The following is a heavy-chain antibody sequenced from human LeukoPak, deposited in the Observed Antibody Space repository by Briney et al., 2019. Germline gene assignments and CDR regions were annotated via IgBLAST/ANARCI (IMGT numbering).Heavy chain of an antibody. CDR3: TVTTLYYYYYYGMDV. D-gene: IGHD4-17*01. V-gene: IGHV3-15*01. CDR2: IKSKTDGGTT. CDR1: GSTFSNAW. J-gene: IGHJ6*04. Sequence: GGSLRLSCAASGSTFSNAWMSWVRQAPGKGLEWVGRIKSKTDGGTTDYAAPVKGRFTISRDDSKNTLYLQMNSLKTEDTAVYYCTVTTLYYYYYYGMDVWGKGTTVTVSS.